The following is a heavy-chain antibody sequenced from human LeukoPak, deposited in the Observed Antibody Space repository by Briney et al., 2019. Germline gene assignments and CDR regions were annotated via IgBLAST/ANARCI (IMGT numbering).Heavy chain of an antibody. CDR2: IYYSGST. V-gene: IGHV4-61*08. J-gene: IGHJ6*02. CDR1: GGSISSGGYY. Sequence: SETLSLTCTVSGGSISSGGYYWSWIRQHPGKGLEWIGYIYYSGSTNYNPSLKSRVTISVDTSKNQFSLKLSSVTAADTAVYYCARVDYYYDMDVWGQGATVTVSS. CDR3: ARVDYYYDMDV.